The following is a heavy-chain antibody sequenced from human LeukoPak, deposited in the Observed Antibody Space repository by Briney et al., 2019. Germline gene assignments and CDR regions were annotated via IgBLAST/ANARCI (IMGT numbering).Heavy chain of an antibody. V-gene: IGHV3-64*01. CDR2: ISSNGGST. J-gene: IGHJ6*03. CDR3: ARVRMGTDFWSGYYSVGYYYYMDV. D-gene: IGHD3-3*01. CDR1: GFTFSSYA. Sequence: GGSLRLSCAASGFTFSSYAMHWVRQAPGKGLEYVSAISSNGGSTYYANSVKGRFTISRDNSKNTLYLQMGSLRAEDMAVYYCARVRMGTDFWSGYYSVGYYYYMDVWGKGTTVTVSS.